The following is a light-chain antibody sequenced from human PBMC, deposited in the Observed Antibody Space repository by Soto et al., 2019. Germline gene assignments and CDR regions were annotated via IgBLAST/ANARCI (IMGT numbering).Light chain of an antibody. CDR2: DAS. V-gene: IGKV1-5*01. CDR3: QQYNTYSP. J-gene: IGKJ5*01. Sequence: DNKVSQSPSNLSSSVGDRVTITFRASQSISRLLAWYQQKPGKAPQALIYDASSLKSGVPSRFSGNGSGTEFTLTISSLQPDDFATYYCQQYNTYSPFGHGTRLEIK. CDR1: QSISRL.